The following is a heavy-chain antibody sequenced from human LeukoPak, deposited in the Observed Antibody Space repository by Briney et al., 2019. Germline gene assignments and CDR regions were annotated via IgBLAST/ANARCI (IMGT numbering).Heavy chain of an antibody. D-gene: IGHD6-13*01. CDR3: ARDLYSSSWRTQQNAFDI. V-gene: IGHV3-30*01. CDR1: GFTFSSYA. Sequence: PGGSLRLSCAASGFTFSSYAMHWARQAPGKGLGWVAGISYDGSNKYYADSVKGRFTISRDNSKNTLYLQMNSLRAEDTAVYYCARDLYSSSWRTQQNAFDIWGQGTMVTVSS. J-gene: IGHJ3*02. CDR2: ISYDGSNK.